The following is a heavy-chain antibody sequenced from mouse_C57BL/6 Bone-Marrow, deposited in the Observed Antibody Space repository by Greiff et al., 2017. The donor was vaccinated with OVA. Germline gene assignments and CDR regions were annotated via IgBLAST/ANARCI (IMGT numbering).Heavy chain of an antibody. V-gene: IGHV1-81*01. CDR1: GYTFTSYG. J-gene: IGHJ1*03. CDR3: ARDYGSYWYFDV. Sequence: QVQLQQSGAELARPGASVKLSCKASGYTFTSYGISWVKQRTGQGLEWIGEIYPRSGNTYYNEKFKGKATLTVDTSSSTAYMQLSSLTSEDSAVYFCARDYGSYWYFDVWGTGTTVTVSS. CDR2: IYPRSGNT. D-gene: IGHD1-1*01.